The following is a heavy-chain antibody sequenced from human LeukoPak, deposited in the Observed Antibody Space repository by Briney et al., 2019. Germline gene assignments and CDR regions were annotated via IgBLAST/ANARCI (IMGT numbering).Heavy chain of an antibody. Sequence: SETLSLTCTVSGGPISSSNYHWGWIRQPPGKGLEWIGSIDYSGSTYYNPSLKSRVTIPVDTSENQFSLKLSSVTAADTAVYYCARHVVTRYSSSYRGHFDYWGQGTLVTVSS. CDR3: ARHVVTRYSSSYRGHFDY. CDR1: GGPISSSNYH. CDR2: IDYSGST. V-gene: IGHV4-39*01. J-gene: IGHJ4*02. D-gene: IGHD6-6*01.